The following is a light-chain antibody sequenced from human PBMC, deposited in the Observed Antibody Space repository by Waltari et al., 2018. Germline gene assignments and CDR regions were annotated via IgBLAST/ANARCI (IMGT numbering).Light chain of an antibody. CDR2: DTN. Sequence: QTVVTQEPSLSVSPGGTVTPTCGLSSGSVSTTYYPSWYQQAPGQAPRTLSFDTNTRSSGVPDRFSGSILDNKAALTITGAQADDESDYYCVLSMGSGIWVFGGGTKLTVL. CDR3: VLSMGSGIWV. J-gene: IGLJ3*02. CDR1: SGSVSTTYY. V-gene: IGLV8-61*01.